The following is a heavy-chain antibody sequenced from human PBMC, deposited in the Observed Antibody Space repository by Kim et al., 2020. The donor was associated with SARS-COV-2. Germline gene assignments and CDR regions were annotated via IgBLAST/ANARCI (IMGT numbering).Heavy chain of an antibody. CDR3: ARSVAAAGTYYYYGMDV. Sequence: ASVKVSCKASGYTFTSYGISWVRQAPGQGLEWMGWISAYNGNTNYAQKLQGRVTMTTDTSTSTAYMELRSLRSDDTAVYYCARSVAAAGTYYYYGMDVWGQGTTVTVSS. J-gene: IGHJ6*02. CDR1: GYTFTSYG. D-gene: IGHD6-13*01. CDR2: ISAYNGNT. V-gene: IGHV1-18*01.